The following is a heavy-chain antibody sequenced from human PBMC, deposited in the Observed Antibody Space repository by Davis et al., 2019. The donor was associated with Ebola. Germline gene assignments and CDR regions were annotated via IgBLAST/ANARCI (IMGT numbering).Heavy chain of an antibody. J-gene: IGHJ2*01. V-gene: IGHV3-73*01. CDR2: IRSKANSYAT. CDR3: ARDRRGLLWFREKNWYFDL. CDR1: GFTFSGSA. Sequence: GESLKISCAASGFTFSGSAMHWVRQASGKGLEWVGRIRSKANSYATAYAASVKGRFTISRDDSKNTAYLQMNSLKTEDTAVYYCARDRRGLLWFREKNWYFDLWGRGTLVTVPS. D-gene: IGHD3-10*01.